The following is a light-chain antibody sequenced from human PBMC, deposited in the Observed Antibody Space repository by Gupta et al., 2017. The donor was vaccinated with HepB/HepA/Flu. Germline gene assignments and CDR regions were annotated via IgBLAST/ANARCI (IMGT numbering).Light chain of an antibody. CDR2: YDD. J-gene: IGLJ2*01. V-gene: IGLV1-36*01. Sequence: QSVLPQPPSVSEAPRQRVTISCSGRTSNIRNNAVSWYQQLPGKAPKLLIYYDDLLPSGVSGRFSGSKSGTSASLAISGLQSEDEGDYYCAAWDDSRDAVVFGGGTKLTVL. CDR1: TSNIRNNA. CDR3: AAWDDSRDAVV.